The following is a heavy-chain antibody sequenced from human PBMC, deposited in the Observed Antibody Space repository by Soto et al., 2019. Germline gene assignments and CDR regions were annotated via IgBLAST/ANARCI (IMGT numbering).Heavy chain of an antibody. V-gene: IGHV1-3*01. D-gene: IGHD6-19*01. CDR1: GYTFTSYA. Sequence: AAVKVTCKASGYTFTSYAMHWVRQAPGQRLEWMGWINAGNGNTKYSQKFQGRVTITRDTSASTAYMELSSLRSEDTAVYYCARDEETISSGWYTDAFDIWGQGTMVTVSS. CDR2: INAGNGNT. CDR3: ARDEETISSGWYTDAFDI. J-gene: IGHJ3*02.